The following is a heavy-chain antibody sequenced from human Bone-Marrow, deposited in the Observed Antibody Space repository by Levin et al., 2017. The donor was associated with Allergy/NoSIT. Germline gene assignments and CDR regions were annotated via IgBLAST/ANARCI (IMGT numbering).Heavy chain of an antibody. CDR3: ARDRGQQLSESYFDY. CDR2: ISSGSSYI. V-gene: IGHV3-21*01. D-gene: IGHD6-13*01. J-gene: IGHJ4*02. Sequence: GGSLRLSCAASGFTFSRDSMHWVRQVPGKGLEWVASISSGSSYIYYSPSVKGRFSISRDNTKNSLFLQMNSLRAEDTAVYYCARDRGQQLSESYFDYWGQGTLVIVSS. CDR1: GFTFSRDS.